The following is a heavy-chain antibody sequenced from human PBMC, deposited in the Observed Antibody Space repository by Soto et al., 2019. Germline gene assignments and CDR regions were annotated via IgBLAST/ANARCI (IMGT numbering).Heavy chain of an antibody. CDR1: GFTFSSYW. CDR2: IKQDGSEK. J-gene: IGHJ6*02. CDR3: ARDIPMVRGVIITYYYGMDV. V-gene: IGHV3-7*01. D-gene: IGHD3-10*01. Sequence: GGSLRLSCAASGFTFSSYWMSWVRQAPGKGLEWVANIKQDGSEKYYVDSVKGRFTISRDNAKNSLYLQMNSLRAEDTAVYYCARDIPMVRGVIITYYYGMDVWGQGTKVTVSS.